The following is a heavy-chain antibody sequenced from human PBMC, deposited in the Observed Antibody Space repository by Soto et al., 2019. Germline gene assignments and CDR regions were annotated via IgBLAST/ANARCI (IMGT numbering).Heavy chain of an antibody. D-gene: IGHD1-26*01. V-gene: IGHV5-51*01. CDR1: GYTFTSHW. Sequence: LGESLKISCKGSGYTFTSHWIGWVRQMPGKGLEWMGIIYPGDSDTRYSPSFQGQVIISADKSITTAYMQWSSLKASDTAMYYCVMVGRVAATSLSNAWCDPWGRESLVGVSS. CDR2: IYPGDSDT. J-gene: IGHJ5*02. CDR3: VMVGRVAATSLSNAWCDP.